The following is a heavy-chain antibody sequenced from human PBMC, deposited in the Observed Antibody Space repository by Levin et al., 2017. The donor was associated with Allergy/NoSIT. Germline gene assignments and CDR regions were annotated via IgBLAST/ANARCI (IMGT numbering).Heavy chain of an antibody. D-gene: IGHD2-15*01. Sequence: GGSLRLSCAASGFTFSSYAMSWVRQAPGKGLEWVSAISGSGGSTYNADSVKGRFTISRDNSKNTLYLQMNSLRAEDTAVYYCASPPWSAVVVVAARGYWGQGTLVTVSS. CDR1: GFTFSSYA. CDR2: ISGSGGST. CDR3: ASPPWSAVVVVAARGY. V-gene: IGHV3-23*01. J-gene: IGHJ4*02.